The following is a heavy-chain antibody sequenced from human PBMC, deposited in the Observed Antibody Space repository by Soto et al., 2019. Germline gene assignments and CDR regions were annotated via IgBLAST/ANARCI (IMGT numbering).Heavy chain of an antibody. V-gene: IGHV4-34*01. J-gene: IGHJ4*02. CDR1: GGSLSGYY. CDR3: ARGQEGVVATH. D-gene: IGHD5-12*01. CDR2: IKDGGRT. Sequence: QVQLQQWGAGLLKPSETLSLNCAVNGGSLSGYYWSWIRQPPGKGLEWIREIKDGGRTNYSPSLKSRATISSDTSNNPFSLRLYSVTAADTGVYYCARGQEGVVATHWDQGTLVTVSS.